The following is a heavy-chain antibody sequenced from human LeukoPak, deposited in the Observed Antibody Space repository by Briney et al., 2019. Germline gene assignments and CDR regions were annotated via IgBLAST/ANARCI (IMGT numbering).Heavy chain of an antibody. J-gene: IGHJ4*01. V-gene: IGHV3-9*01. CDR3: AKGPIAVDGYFDY. CDR2: VSWNSSNI. D-gene: IGHD6-19*01. Sequence: PGRSLRLSCAASGFTFDDYAMHWLRPAPGKGLEGVSGVSWNSSNIGYADSVKGPFTIAKDKAKNSVYLQTNSLRAEDTALYYCAKGPIAVDGYFDYWAQGTLVTVSS. CDR1: GFTFDDYA.